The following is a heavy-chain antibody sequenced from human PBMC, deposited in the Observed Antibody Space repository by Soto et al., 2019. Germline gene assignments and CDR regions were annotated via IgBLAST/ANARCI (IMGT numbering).Heavy chain of an antibody. D-gene: IGHD2-15*01. CDR3: ARVAHCSCGGYYCELDYCSVMDV. J-gene: IGHJ6*02. CDR2: INHSGST. Sequence: WRRIIKNTGKGLEWIWEINHSGSTNYNPSLKSRVTISVDTSKNQFSLKLSSVTAADTAVYYCARVAHCSCGGYYCELDYCSVMDVWV. V-gene: IGHV4-34*01.